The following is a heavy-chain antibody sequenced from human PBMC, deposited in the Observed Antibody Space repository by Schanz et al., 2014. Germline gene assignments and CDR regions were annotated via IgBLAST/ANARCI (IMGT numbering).Heavy chain of an antibody. V-gene: IGHV3-48*02. D-gene: IGHD1-26*01. J-gene: IGHJ5*02. CDR3: AKVVASGPTTGPFDP. CDR1: GFIFSSHS. Sequence: EVQLVESGGGLVQRGGSLRLSCAASGFIFSSHSMKWVRQAPGKGLEWVSYISSSSRTIYYADSVKGRFTISRDNSRNTLYLQMDSLRDEDTALYYCAKVVASGPTTGPFDPWGQGTLVTVSS. CDR2: ISSSSRTI.